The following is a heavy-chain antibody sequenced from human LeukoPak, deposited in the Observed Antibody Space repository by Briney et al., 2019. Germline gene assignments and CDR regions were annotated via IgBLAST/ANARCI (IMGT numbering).Heavy chain of an antibody. Sequence: TSETLSLTCTVSGGSISSGSYYWGWIRQPPGKGLEWIGSIYYSGSTYYNPSLKSRVTISVDTSKNQFSLKLSSVTAADTAVYYCARGDWELLYPWGQGTLVTVSS. CDR1: GGSISSGSYY. CDR2: IYYSGST. D-gene: IGHD1-26*01. CDR3: ARGDWELLYP. J-gene: IGHJ5*02. V-gene: IGHV4-39*01.